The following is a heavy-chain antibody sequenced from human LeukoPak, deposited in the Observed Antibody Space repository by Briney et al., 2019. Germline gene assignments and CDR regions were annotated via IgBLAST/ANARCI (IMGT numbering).Heavy chain of an antibody. CDR1: GGSISSYY. CDR3: ARGSHRGYCSSTSCQGWFDP. J-gene: IGHJ5*02. V-gene: IGHV4-4*07. D-gene: IGHD2-2*01. CDR2: IYTSGST. Sequence: TSETLSLTCTVSGGSISSYYWSWIRQPAGKGLEWIGRIYTSGSTNYNPSLKSRVTMSVDTSKNQFSLKLSSVTAADTAVYYCARGSHRGYCSSTSCQGWFDPWGQGTLVTVSS.